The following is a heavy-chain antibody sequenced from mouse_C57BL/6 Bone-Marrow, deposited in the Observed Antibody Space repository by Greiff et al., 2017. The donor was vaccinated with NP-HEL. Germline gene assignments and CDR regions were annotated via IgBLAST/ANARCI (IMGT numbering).Heavy chain of an antibody. J-gene: IGHJ2*01. CDR2: INPNNGGT. CDR1: GYTFTDYY. CDR3: ARVGDGYYLYFDY. V-gene: IGHV1-26*01. D-gene: IGHD2-3*01. Sequence: EVKLQQSGPELVKPGASVKISCKASGYTFTDYYMNWVKQSHGKSLEWIGDINPNNGGTSYNQKFKGKATLTVDKSSSTAYMELRSLTSEDSAVYYCARVGDGYYLYFDYWGQGTTLTVSS.